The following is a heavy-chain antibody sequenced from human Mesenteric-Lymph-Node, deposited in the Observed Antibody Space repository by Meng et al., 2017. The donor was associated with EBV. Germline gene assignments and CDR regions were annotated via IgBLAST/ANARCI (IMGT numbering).Heavy chain of an antibody. V-gene: IGHV1-3*01. CDR2: INAGYGNT. Sequence: QVQLVQSGAEVKKPGASVKVSCKASGYTFTNYAVHWVRQAPGQSLEWMGWINAGYGNTKYSQKFQGRVTITRDTSASTAHMEVSSLRSEDTAVYYCATAYCGSDCYVHYLIEYWGQGTLVTVSS. D-gene: IGHD2-21*02. CDR1: GYTFTNYA. J-gene: IGHJ4*02. CDR3: ATAYCGSDCYVHYLIEY.